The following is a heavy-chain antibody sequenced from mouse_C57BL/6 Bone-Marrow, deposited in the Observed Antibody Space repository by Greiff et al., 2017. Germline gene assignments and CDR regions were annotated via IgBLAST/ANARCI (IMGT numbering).Heavy chain of an antibody. J-gene: IGHJ2*01. D-gene: IGHD2-4*01. CDR3: ARGGGLRPDY. V-gene: IGHV1-69*01. CDR2: IDPSDSYT. Sequence: QVQLQQPGAELVMPGASVKLSCKASGYTFTSYWMHWVKQRPGQGLEWIGEIDPSDSYTNYNQKFKGKSTLTVDKSSSTAYMQLSSLTSEDSAVYYCARGGGLRPDYWGLGTTLTVSS. CDR1: GYTFTSYW.